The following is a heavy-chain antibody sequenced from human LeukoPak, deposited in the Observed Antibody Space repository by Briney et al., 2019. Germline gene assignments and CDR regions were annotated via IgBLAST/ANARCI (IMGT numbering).Heavy chain of an antibody. J-gene: IGHJ5*02. CDR3: ARVWGRADRVVVVPAAIRKARNNWFDP. D-gene: IGHD2-2*01. V-gene: IGHV4-38-2*02. Sequence: PSETLSLTCTVSGYSISSGYYWGWIRQPPGKGLEWIGSIYHSGSTNYNPSLKSRVTISVDTSKNQFSLKLSSVTAADTAVYYCARVWGRADRVVVVPAAIRKARNNWFDPWGQGTLVTVSS. CDR2: IYHSGST. CDR1: GYSISSGYY.